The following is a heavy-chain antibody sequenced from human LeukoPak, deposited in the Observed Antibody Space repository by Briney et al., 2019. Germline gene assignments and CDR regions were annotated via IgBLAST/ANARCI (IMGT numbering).Heavy chain of an antibody. CDR1: RFTFSSYG. CDR3: AKGGLQGFYYNYMDV. Sequence: GSLRLSCAASRFTFSSYGMHWVRQAPGKGLEWVTFIRDDGSNKYYVDSVKGRFIISRDNSKNTVYLQMSDLRVEDTAVYYCAKGGLQGFYYNYMDVWGKGTTVTVSS. V-gene: IGHV3-30*02. CDR2: IRDDGSNK. J-gene: IGHJ6*03. D-gene: IGHD4-11*01.